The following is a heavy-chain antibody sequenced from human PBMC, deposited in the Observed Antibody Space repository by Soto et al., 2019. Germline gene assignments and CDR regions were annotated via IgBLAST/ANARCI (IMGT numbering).Heavy chain of an antibody. Sequence: ASVKVSCKASGYTFTSYGTSWVRQAPGQGLEWMGWIGAYNGNTNYAQKLQGRVTMTTDTSTSTAYMELRSLRSDDTAVYYCARSPYDFWSGYTPYYYYYYGMDVWGQGTTVTVSS. D-gene: IGHD3-3*01. V-gene: IGHV1-18*01. CDR3: ARSPYDFWSGYTPYYYYYYGMDV. CDR1: GYTFTSYG. CDR2: IGAYNGNT. J-gene: IGHJ6*02.